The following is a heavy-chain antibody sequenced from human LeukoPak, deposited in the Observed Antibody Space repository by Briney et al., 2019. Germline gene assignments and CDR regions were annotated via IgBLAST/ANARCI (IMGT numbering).Heavy chain of an antibody. D-gene: IGHD6-13*01. J-gene: IGHJ5*02. Sequence: GGSLRLSCAASGFTLSSYAMSWVRQAPGKGLEWVSAISGSGGSTYYADSVKGRFTISRDNAKNSLYLQMNSLRAEDTAVYYCARDVGPIAAAGSWFDPWGQGTLVTVSS. CDR3: ARDVGPIAAAGSWFDP. V-gene: IGHV3-23*01. CDR2: ISGSGGST. CDR1: GFTLSSYA.